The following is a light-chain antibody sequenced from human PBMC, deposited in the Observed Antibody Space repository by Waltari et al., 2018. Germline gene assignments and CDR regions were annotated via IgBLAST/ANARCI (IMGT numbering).Light chain of an antibody. Sequence: QMTQSPPSLSASLGDRVTIPCRASQDVGAYLAWYHQKPGRVPNLLIYGASTLQSGVPSRFSGSRSGTDFTLTIISLQPEDVGTYYCQNYDDAPLTFGPGTKVDIK. V-gene: IGKV1-27*01. CDR3: QNYDDAPLT. J-gene: IGKJ3*01. CDR1: QDVGAY. CDR2: GAS.